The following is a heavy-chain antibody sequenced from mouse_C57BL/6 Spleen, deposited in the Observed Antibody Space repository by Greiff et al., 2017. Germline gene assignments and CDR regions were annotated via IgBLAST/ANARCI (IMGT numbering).Heavy chain of an antibody. D-gene: IGHD2-4*01. V-gene: IGHV14-3*01. Sequence: VQLQQSVAELVRPGASVKLSCTASGFNIKNTYMHWVKQRPEQGLEWIGRIDPANGNTKYAPKFQGKATITAAQSSNTAFLQLISLTSEDTAIYYCARCGDYDGDAMDYWGQGTSVTVSS. CDR1: GFNIKNTY. CDR3: ARCGDYDGDAMDY. CDR2: IDPANGNT. J-gene: IGHJ4*01.